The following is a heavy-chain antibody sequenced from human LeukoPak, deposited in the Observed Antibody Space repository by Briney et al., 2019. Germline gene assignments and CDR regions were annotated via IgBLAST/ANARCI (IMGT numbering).Heavy chain of an antibody. V-gene: IGHV4-59*02. CDR1: GASVSSHF. CDR2: ISNRGST. D-gene: IGHD4/OR15-4a*01. CDR3: AKDVSGAYYAFDV. Sequence: SETLSLTCGVSGASVSSHFWSWLRQTPGMGLEWIGYISNRGSTGYNPSLRSRVTISVDAPKNEVSLNLRSVSAADTAVYYCAKDVSGAYYAFDVWGQG. J-gene: IGHJ3*01.